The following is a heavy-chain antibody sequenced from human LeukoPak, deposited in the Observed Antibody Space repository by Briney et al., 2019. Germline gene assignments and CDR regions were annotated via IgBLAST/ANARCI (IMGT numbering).Heavy chain of an antibody. J-gene: IGHJ3*02. D-gene: IGHD3-22*01. CDR3: ARALLNTMIVVVTPDAFDI. Sequence: GGSLRLSCAASGFTFSSYEMNWVRQAPGKGLEWVSYISSSGSTIYYADSVKGRFTISRDNAKNSLYLQMNSLRAEDTAVYYCARALLNTMIVVVTPDAFDIWGQGTMVTVSS. CDR1: GFTFSSYE. V-gene: IGHV3-48*03. CDR2: ISSSGSTI.